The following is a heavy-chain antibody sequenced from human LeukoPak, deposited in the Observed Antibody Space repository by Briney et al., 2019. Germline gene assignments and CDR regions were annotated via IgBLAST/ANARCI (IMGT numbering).Heavy chain of an antibody. CDR2: INPNSGGT. J-gene: IGHJ6*02. V-gene: IGHV1-2*02. Sequence: ASVKVSCKASGYTFTGYYMHWVRQAPGQGLEWMGWINPNSGGTNYAQKFQGRVTMTRDTSISTAYMELSRLRSDDTAVYYCARTRITMIVVVVLGAYGIDVWGQGTTVTVFS. D-gene: IGHD3-22*01. CDR3: ARTRITMIVVVVLGAYGIDV. CDR1: GYTFTGYY.